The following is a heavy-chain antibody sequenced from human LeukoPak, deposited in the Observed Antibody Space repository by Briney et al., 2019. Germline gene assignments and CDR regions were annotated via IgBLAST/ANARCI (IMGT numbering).Heavy chain of an antibody. V-gene: IGHV3-23*01. J-gene: IGHJ4*02. CDR1: GFTFSSYA. CDR2: ISGSGGST. CDR3: ASFRRLTVTTKDSGVHY. Sequence: GGSLRLSCAASGFTFSSYAMSWVRQAPGKGLEWVSAISGSGGSTYYADSVKGRFTISRDNSKNTLYLQMNSLRAEDTAVYYCASFRRLTVTTKDSGVHYWGQGTLVTVSS. D-gene: IGHD4-17*01.